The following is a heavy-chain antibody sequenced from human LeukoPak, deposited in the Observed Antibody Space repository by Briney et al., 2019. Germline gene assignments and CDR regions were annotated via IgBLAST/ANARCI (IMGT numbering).Heavy chain of an antibody. Sequence: PSETLSLTCTVSGYSITSDYRWAWIRQPPGKGLEWIGNIDHSGNTFYNPSLKSRVTISVDTSKNQFSLNMSSVTAADTAVYFCARGGRWPGNWGQGTLVTVSS. CDR3: ARGGRWPGN. V-gene: IGHV4-38-2*02. CDR1: GYSITSDYR. J-gene: IGHJ4*02. D-gene: IGHD4-23*01. CDR2: IDHSGNT.